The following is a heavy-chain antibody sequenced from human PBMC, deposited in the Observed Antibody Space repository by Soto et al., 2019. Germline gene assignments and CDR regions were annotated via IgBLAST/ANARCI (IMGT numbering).Heavy chain of an antibody. J-gene: IGHJ6*02. CDR2: INPNSAGA. V-gene: IGHV1-2*02. CDR3: ARAPHLYGIDV. Sequence: ASVKVSCKTSGYTFTGYYIHWVRQAPGQGLEWMAWINPNSAGADYAQNFQGRVTMTRDTSISTAYMELSSLKSDDTAVYYCARAPHLYGIDVWGQVTTFTIS. CDR1: GYTFTGYY.